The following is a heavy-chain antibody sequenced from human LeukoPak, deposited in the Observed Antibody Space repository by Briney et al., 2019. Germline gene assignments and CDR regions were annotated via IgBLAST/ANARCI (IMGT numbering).Heavy chain of an antibody. CDR2: IYYSGST. J-gene: IGHJ5*02. CDR3: ARDPGYSSGWRDWFDP. CDR1: GGSISSGGYY. V-gene: IGHV4-61*08. D-gene: IGHD6-19*01. Sequence: SETLSLTCTVSGGSISSGGYYWSWIRQPPGKGLEWIGYIYYSGSTNYNPSPKSRVTISVDTSKNQFSLKLSSVTAADTAVYYCARDPGYSSGWRDWFDPWGQGTLVTVSS.